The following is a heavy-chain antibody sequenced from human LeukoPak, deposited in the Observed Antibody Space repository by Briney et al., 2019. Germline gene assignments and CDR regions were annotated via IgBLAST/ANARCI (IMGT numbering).Heavy chain of an antibody. CDR3: ARGNYDFWSATDY. V-gene: IGHV3-30*03. CDR1: GFTFSNYG. Sequence: GGSLRLSCAASGFTFSNYGMHWVRQAPGKGLEWVAVISYDGSNKYYGDSVKGRFTISRDNSKNTLYLQMNSLRAEDTAVYYCARGNYDFWSATDYWGQGTLVTVSS. CDR2: ISYDGSNK. D-gene: IGHD3-3*01. J-gene: IGHJ4*02.